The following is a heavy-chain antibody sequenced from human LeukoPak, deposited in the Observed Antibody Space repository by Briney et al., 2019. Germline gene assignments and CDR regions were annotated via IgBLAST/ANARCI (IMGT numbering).Heavy chain of an antibody. D-gene: IGHD3-10*01. V-gene: IGHV5-51*01. J-gene: IGHJ4*02. CDR2: IYPGDSDT. CDR3: ARRYYGSGSLYYFDY. CDR1: GYSYTSYW. Sequence: GESLNISCKGSGYSYTSYWIGCVRQMPGKGLEWMGIIYPGDSDTRYSPSFQGQVTISADKSISTAYLQWSSLKASDTAMYYCARRYYGSGSLYYFDYWGQGTLVTVSS.